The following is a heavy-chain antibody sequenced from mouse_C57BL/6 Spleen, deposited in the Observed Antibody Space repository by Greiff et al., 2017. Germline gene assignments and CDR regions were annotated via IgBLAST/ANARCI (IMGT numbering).Heavy chain of an antibody. D-gene: IGHD2-4*01. Sequence: VQLQQSGAELVKPGASVKLSCTASGFNIKDYYMHWVKQRTEQGLEWIGRIDPEDGETKYAPKFKGKATITADTSSNTAYLELGSLTSEDTAVYYCASLYDYSWFAYWGQGTLVTVSA. CDR2: IDPEDGET. J-gene: IGHJ3*01. V-gene: IGHV14-2*01. CDR3: ASLYDYSWFAY. CDR1: GFNIKDYY.